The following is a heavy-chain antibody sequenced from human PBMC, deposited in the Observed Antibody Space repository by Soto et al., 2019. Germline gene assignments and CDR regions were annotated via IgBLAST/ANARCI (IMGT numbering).Heavy chain of an antibody. J-gene: IGHJ4*01. D-gene: IGHD4-17*01. Sequence: QVQLQESGPGLVNPSGTLSLTCAVSGGSLSSSNWWRWVRQPPGKALEWLGEIFYSGSTKYNPSHSSPVTISDARTENHLSLRLTSAAAADTAVYYCVHHGGDPYYHDFWGQGILVTVSS. CDR1: GGSLSSSNW. CDR3: VHHGGDPYYHDF. CDR2: IFYSGST. V-gene: IGHV4-4*02.